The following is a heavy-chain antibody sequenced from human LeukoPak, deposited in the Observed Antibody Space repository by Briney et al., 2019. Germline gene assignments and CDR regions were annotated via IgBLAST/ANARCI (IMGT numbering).Heavy chain of an antibody. CDR2: IYYIGST. D-gene: IGHD3-10*01. CDR3: ARDGSGSYYKWFDP. V-gene: IGHV4-59*01. Sequence: SETLSLTCTVSGGSMSSYYWSWIRQPPGKGLGWIGYIYYIGSTNYNPSLKSRVTISVDTSKNQFSLKLSSVTAADTAVYYCARDGSGSYYKWFDPWGQGTLVTVSS. J-gene: IGHJ5*02. CDR1: GGSMSSYY.